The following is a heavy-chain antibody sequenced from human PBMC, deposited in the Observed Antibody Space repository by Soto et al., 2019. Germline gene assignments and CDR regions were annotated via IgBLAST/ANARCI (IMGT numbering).Heavy chain of an antibody. CDR2: IYPGDSET. J-gene: IGHJ4*02. CDR3: ARSGLHGLHYVDH. CDR1: GYSFNSHW. D-gene: IGHD3-3*01. V-gene: IGHV5-51*01. Sequence: GESLKISCKGSGYSFNSHWIAWVRQMPGKGLEWMGIIYPGDSETRYSPSFQGHVTISVDKSISAAYLHLGSLTASGTAVYYCARSGLHGLHYVDHWGQGTQVTV.